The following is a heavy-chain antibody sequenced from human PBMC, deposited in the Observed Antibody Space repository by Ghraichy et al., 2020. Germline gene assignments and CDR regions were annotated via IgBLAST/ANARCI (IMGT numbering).Heavy chain of an antibody. CDR2: IWYDGSNK. CDR3: AKDQNEYYYYMDV. V-gene: IGHV3-30*02. Sequence: GSLRLSCAASGFTFSSYGMHWVRQAPGKGLEWVAVIWYDGSNKYYADSVKGRFTISRDNSKNTLYLQMNSLRAEDTAVYYCAKDQNEYYYYMDVWGKGTTVTVSS. CDR1: GFTFSSYG. D-gene: IGHD1-1*01. J-gene: IGHJ6*03.